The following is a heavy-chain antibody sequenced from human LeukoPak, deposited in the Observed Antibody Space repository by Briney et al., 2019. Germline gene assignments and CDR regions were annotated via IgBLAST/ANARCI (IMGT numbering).Heavy chain of an antibody. CDR1: GFTFSTYG. CDR2: ISGSGGST. D-gene: IGHD2/OR15-2a*01. CDR3: ARDFYDGFALDY. V-gene: IGHV3-23*01. Sequence: GGSLRLSCAASGFTFSTYGMSWVRQAPGKGLEWVSAISGSGGSTYYADSVKGRFTISRDNARNSLYLQMDNLRAEDTGVYYCARDFYDGFALDYWGQGTLVTVSS. J-gene: IGHJ4*02.